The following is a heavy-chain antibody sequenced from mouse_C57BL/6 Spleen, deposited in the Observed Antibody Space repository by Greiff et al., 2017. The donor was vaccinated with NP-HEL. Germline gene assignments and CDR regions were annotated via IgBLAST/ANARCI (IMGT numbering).Heavy chain of an antibody. CDR3: ARGLLRGAMDY. J-gene: IGHJ4*01. V-gene: IGHV1-82*01. Sequence: QVQLQQSGPELVKPGASVKISCKASGYAFSSSWMNWVKQRPGKGLEWIGRIYPGDGDTNYNGKFKGKATLTADKSSSTVYMQLSSLTSEDSAVYFCARGLLRGAMDYWGQGTSVTVSS. D-gene: IGHD1-1*01. CDR1: GYAFSSSW. CDR2: IYPGDGDT.